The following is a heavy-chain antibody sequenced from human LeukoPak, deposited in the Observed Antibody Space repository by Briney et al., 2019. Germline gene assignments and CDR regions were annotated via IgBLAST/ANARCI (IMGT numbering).Heavy chain of an antibody. CDR1: GGSFSDYY. Sequence: SETLSLTCAVFGGSFSDYYWNWIRQPPGKGLEWIGEINHSGSTNYNPSLKSRVTISIDTSKNQFSLKLSSVTAADTAVYYCARTGGWSWFDPWGQGTLVTVSS. J-gene: IGHJ5*02. CDR2: INHSGST. V-gene: IGHV4-34*01. D-gene: IGHD6-19*01. CDR3: ARTGGWSWFDP.